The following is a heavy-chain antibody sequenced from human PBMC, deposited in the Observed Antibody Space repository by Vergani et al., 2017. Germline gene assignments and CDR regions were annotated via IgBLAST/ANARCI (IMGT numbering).Heavy chain of an antibody. CDR1: GDSIISRSYY. CDR2: IYKSGNG. CDR3: ASGKYYSDSTSRFRGGYFDV. J-gene: IGHJ2*01. D-gene: IGHD3-16*01. Sequence: QMQLQESGPGLVKASETLSLTCTVPGDSIISRSYYWGWIRQPPGKGLGWIGSIYKSGNGDCSSSLKCRVTISADTSKNQFSLRLTSVTAADTAVYYWASGKYYSDSTSRFRGGYFDVWGRGTLVTVPS. V-gene: IGHV4-39*01.